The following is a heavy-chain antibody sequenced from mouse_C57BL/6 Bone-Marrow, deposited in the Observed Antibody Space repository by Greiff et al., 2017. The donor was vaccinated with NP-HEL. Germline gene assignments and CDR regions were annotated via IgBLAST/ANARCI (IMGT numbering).Heavy chain of an antibody. Sequence: VQLKQSGAELVRPGASVKLSCTASGFNITDDYMHWVKQRPEQGLEWIGWIDPENGDTEYASKFQGKATITADTSSNTAYLQLSSLTSEDTAVYYCTPAYYFDYWGQGTTLTVSS. J-gene: IGHJ2*01. V-gene: IGHV14-4*01. CDR3: TPAYYFDY. CDR1: GFNITDDY. CDR2: IDPENGDT.